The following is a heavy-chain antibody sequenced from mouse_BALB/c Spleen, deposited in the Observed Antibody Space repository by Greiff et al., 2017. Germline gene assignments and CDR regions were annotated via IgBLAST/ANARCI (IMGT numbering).Heavy chain of an antibody. Sequence: EVKLMESGGGLVKPGGSLKLSCAASGFTFSSYAMSWVRQTPEKRLEWVASISSGGSTYYPDSVKGRFTISRDNARNILYLQMSSLSSEDTAMYYCARDYYGSSRYWYFDVWGAGTTVTVSS. V-gene: IGHV5-6-5*01. CDR2: ISSGGST. D-gene: IGHD1-1*01. CDR1: GFTFSSYA. J-gene: IGHJ1*01. CDR3: ARDYYGSSRYWYFDV.